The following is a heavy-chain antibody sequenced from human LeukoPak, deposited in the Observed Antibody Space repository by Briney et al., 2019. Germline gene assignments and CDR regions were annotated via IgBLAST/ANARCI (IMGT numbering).Heavy chain of an antibody. CDR2: VNTGNGHT. J-gene: IGHJ4*02. Sequence: ASVKVSCKASGGTFSSYAISWVRQAPGQRLEWMGWVNTGNGHTRYSPKFQGRVTIVRDTSASTAYMDLSSLTSEDTALYYCARGQWVGTTQAYYLEYWGQETLVAVSS. CDR1: GGTFSSYA. CDR3: ARGQWVGTTQAYYLEY. V-gene: IGHV1-3*04. D-gene: IGHD1-26*01.